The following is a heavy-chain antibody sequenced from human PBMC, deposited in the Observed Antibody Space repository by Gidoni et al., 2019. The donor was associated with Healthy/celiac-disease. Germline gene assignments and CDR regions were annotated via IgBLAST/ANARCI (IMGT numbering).Heavy chain of an antibody. D-gene: IGHD5-12*01. V-gene: IGHV1-2*04. CDR1: GYTFTGYY. CDR2: INPNSGGT. CDR3: ARDRVVATIGFYYYYGMDV. Sequence: QVQLVQSGAEVKKPGASVKVSCKASGYTFTGYYMHWVRQAPGQGLEWMGWINPNSGGTNYAQKFQGWVTMTRDTSISTAYMELSRLRSDDTAVYYCARDRVVATIGFYYYYGMDVWGQGTTVTVSS. J-gene: IGHJ6*02.